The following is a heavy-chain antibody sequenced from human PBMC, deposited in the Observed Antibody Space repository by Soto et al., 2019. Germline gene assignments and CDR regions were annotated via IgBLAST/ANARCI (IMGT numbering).Heavy chain of an antibody. J-gene: IGHJ6*02. Sequence: GGSLRLSCAASGFTFSSYGMHWVRQAPGKGLEWVAVIWYDGSNKYYADSVKGRFTISRDNSKNTLYLQMNSLRAEDMAVYYCARRQQLGQYYYYYYGMDVWGQGTTVTVSS. CDR3: ARRQQLGQYYYYYYGMDV. V-gene: IGHV3-33*01. CDR2: IWYDGSNK. CDR1: GFTFSSYG. D-gene: IGHD6-13*01.